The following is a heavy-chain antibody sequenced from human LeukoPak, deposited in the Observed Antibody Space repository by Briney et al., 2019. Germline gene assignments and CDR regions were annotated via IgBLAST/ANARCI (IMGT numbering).Heavy chain of an antibody. CDR3: ARGSRQGAVVLGYFDY. J-gene: IGHJ4*02. Sequence: SETLSLTCTVSGGSISSYYWSWIRQPAGKGLEWIGRIFTSGSTNYNPSLKSRVTMSVDTSKNQFSLKLSPVTAADTAVYYCARGSRQGAVVLGYFDYWGQGTLVTVSS. D-gene: IGHD3-16*01. V-gene: IGHV4-4*07. CDR1: GGSISSYY. CDR2: IFTSGST.